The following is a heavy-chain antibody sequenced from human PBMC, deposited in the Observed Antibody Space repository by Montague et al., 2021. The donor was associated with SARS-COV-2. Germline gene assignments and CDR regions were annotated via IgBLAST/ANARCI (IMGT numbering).Heavy chain of an antibody. V-gene: IGHV4-34*01. J-gene: IGHJ2*01. CDR2: INHSGST. Sequence: ETLSLTCAVYGGSFSDYCWSWIRQPPGKGLEWIGEINHSGSTNYNPSLRSRVTISVDTSKNQFSLKLSAVTAADTAVYYCARGAPTISMILVVMTGAGWYFDLWGRGTLVTVST. D-gene: IGHD3-22*01. CDR3: ARGAPTISMILVVMTGAGWYFDL. CDR1: GGSFSDYC.